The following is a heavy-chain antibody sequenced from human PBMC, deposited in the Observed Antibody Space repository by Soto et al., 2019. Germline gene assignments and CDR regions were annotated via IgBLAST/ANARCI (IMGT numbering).Heavy chain of an antibody. D-gene: IGHD1-1*01. V-gene: IGHV3-23*01. CDR3: AKEKPTTTCFDY. CDR1: GFPISTYC. J-gene: IGHJ4*02. Sequence: EGPLILSSVSSGFPISTYCMTWVRPTPGKGLEWVSAISGSGSGTNYADSVKGRFTISRDNSKNILYLQMNSLRAEDTAVYYCAKEKPTTTCFDYWGPGTLVTVSS. CDR2: ISGSGSGT.